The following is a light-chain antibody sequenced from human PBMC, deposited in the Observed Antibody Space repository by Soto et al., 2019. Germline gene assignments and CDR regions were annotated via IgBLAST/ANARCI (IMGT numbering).Light chain of an antibody. CDR1: QFLSSY. J-gene: IGKJ5*01. CDR3: HQRNK. V-gene: IGKV3-11*01. Sequence: LVLTQSPATLSLSPGERATLSCRASQFLSSYLAWYQQKPGQPPRLLIYDTSNRAAGVPARFSGSRSGTDFTLTISSLEPEDFAVYFCHQRNKFGQGTRLEIK. CDR2: DTS.